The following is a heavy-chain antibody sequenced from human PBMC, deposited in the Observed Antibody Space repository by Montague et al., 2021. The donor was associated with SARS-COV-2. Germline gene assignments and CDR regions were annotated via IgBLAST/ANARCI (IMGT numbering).Heavy chain of an antibody. J-gene: IGHJ6*03. CDR1: GTSFSGYY. Sequence: SETLSLTCAVHGTSFSGYYWNWICQPPEKGLEWIGEINHGGSTKYSPSLKSRLTISADTSKNQFSLKLTSVAAADTAVYYCARLRDGVVPSPILGVGPYYSYYYMDVWGRGTTATVSS. D-gene: IGHD3-10*01. CDR2: INHGGST. CDR3: ARLRDGVVPSPILGVGPYYSYYYMDV. V-gene: IGHV4-34*01.